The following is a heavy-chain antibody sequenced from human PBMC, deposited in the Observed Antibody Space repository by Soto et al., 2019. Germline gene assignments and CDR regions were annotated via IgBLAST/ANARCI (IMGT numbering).Heavy chain of an antibody. D-gene: IGHD1-1*01. V-gene: IGHV3-48*02. CDR1: GFNFSTYS. J-gene: IGHJ4*02. CDR2: ISISGNTV. CDR3: VRDDDSRAPFDS. Sequence: EVQLVESGGGLVQPGGSLRLSCAASGFNFSTYSMNWVRQAPGKGLEWVSYISISGNTVFYADSVQGRFTLSRDNVKNSLYLQMNSLRDEDTAVYYFVRDDDSRAPFDSWGQGTLVTVSS.